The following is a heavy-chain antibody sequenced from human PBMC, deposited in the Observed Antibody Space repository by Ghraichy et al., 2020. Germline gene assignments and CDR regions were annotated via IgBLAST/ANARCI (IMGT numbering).Heavy chain of an antibody. D-gene: IGHD4-23*01. J-gene: IGHJ6*02. Sequence: GESLNISCAASGFTFSDYYMSWIRQAPGKGLEWVSYISSSSSYTNYADSVKGRFTISRDNAKNSLYLQMNSLRAEDTAVYYCARVTNYGMDVWGQGTTVTVSS. CDR2: ISSSSSYT. CDR1: GFTFSDYY. CDR3: ARVTNYGMDV. V-gene: IGHV3-11*06.